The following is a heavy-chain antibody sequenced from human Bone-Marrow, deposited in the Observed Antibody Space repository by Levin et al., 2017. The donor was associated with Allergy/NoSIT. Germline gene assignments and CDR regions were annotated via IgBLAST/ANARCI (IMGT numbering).Heavy chain of an antibody. J-gene: IGHJ4*02. V-gene: IGHV4-30-4*01. D-gene: IGHD2/OR15-2a*01. Sequence: SETLSLTCTVSGGSISSGDYYWSWIRQPPGKGLEWIGYIYYSGSTYYNPSLKSRVTISVDTSKNQFSLKLSSVTAADTAVYFCARDDPVLRFDYWGQGTLVTVSS. CDR2: IYYSGST. CDR3: ARDDPVLRFDY. CDR1: GGSISSGDYY.